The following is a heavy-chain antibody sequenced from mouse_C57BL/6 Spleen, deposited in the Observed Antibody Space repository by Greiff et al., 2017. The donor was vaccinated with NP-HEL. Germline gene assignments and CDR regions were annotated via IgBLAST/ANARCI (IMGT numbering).Heavy chain of an antibody. Sequence: VQLVESGPELVKPGASVKISCKASGYAFSSSWMNWVKQRPGKGLEWIGRIYPGDGDTNYNGKFKGKATLTADKSSSTAYMQLSSLTSEDSAVYFCARGEGYVSSDWYFDVWGTGTTVTVSS. V-gene: IGHV1-82*01. CDR1: GYAFSSSW. D-gene: IGHD2-2*01. J-gene: IGHJ1*03. CDR3: ARGEGYVSSDWYFDV. CDR2: IYPGDGDT.